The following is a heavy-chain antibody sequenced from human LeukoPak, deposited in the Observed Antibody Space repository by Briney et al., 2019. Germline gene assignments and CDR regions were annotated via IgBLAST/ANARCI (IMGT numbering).Heavy chain of an antibody. CDR1: GDSVTNDFF. J-gene: IGHJ4*02. D-gene: IGHD3-3*01. V-gene: IGHV4-38-2*02. CDR2: FCLGRDT. CDR3: ARVGFWSGSYTGYFDY. Sequence: SETLSLTCTVSGDSVTNDFFWGWVRQPPGKELEWIGSFCLGRDTYYRPSLKSRVTTSMDTSKNQFSLKVNSVTAADTAVYYCARVGFWSGSYTGYFDYWGQGALVTVSS.